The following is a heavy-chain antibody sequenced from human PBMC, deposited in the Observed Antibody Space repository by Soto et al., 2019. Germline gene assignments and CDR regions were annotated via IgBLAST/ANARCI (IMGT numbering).Heavy chain of an antibody. Sequence: ASVKVSCKASGYTFSNHDINWVRQATGQGLEWMGWMSPNSGRTGYAQKFQGRVTMTRNTSSSTAYMELSSLRSDDTAVYYCARGKRYTNDYWGQGTLATVSS. D-gene: IGHD2-2*02. V-gene: IGHV1-8*01. CDR1: GYTFSNHD. CDR3: ARGKRYTNDY. CDR2: MSPNSGRT. J-gene: IGHJ4*02.